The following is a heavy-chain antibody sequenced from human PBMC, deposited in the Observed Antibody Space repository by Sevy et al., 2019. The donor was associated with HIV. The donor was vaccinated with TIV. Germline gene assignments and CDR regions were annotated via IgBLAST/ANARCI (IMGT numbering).Heavy chain of an antibody. CDR1: GFTFSYYG. Sequence: GGSLRLSCAASGFTFSYYGIHWVRQAPGKGLEWVAFITYDGSNKHYADSVKGRSTISRDNSENTLYLQMNSLRAEDTAMYYCARDRKVVLVVYAIPFDAFDIWGQGTLVTVSS. J-gene: IGHJ3*02. V-gene: IGHV3-30*02. CDR3: ARDRKVVLVVYAIPFDAFDI. CDR2: ITYDGSNK. D-gene: IGHD2-8*02.